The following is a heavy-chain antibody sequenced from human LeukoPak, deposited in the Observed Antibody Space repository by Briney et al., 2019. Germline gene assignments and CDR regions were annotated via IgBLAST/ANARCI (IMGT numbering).Heavy chain of an antibody. CDR2: ISYDGGNK. CDR1: GFTFSSYA. J-gene: IGHJ4*02. V-gene: IGHV3-30*01. CDR3: ARVSYYYDSSGYYYFDY. Sequence: GGSLRLSCAASGFTFSSYAMHWVRQAPGKGLEWVAVISYDGGNKYYADSVKGRFTISRDNSKNTLYLQMNSLRAEDTAVYYCARVSYYYDSSGYYYFDYWGQGTLVTVSP. D-gene: IGHD3-22*01.